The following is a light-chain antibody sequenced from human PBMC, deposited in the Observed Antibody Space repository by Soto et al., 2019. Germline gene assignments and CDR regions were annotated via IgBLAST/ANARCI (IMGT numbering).Light chain of an antibody. Sequence: EIVMTQSPATLSVSPGERATLSCRASQSVSSNLAWYQQKTGQAPRLLIYDASTRATGIPARFKGSGSETEFTLTISLLQSEDFAVYYCNENNGWPPNTCGQGTKPEIK. CDR2: DAS. V-gene: IGKV3-15*01. CDR3: NENNGWPPNT. CDR1: QSVSSN. J-gene: IGKJ2*01.